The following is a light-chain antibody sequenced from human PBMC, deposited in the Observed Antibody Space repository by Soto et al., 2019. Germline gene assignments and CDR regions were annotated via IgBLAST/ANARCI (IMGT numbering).Light chain of an antibody. CDR2: GAF. CDR1: QSVSSN. V-gene: IGKV3-15*01. CDR3: QQYNKWPLT. Sequence: EIVLTQSPGTLSLSPWERATLSCRASQSVSSNLAWYQQKPGQAPSLLIYGAFTRATGIPVRFSGSASGTEFTLTISSLQSEDFTVYDCQQYNKWPLTFGQGTKVDIK. J-gene: IGKJ1*01.